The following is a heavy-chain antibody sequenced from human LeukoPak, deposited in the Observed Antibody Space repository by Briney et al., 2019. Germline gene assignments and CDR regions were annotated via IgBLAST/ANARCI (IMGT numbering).Heavy chain of an antibody. Sequence: GGSLRLSCAASGFTFSSYGMHWVRQAPGKGLEWVAVISHDGSNKYYADSVKGRFTISRDNSENTLYLQMNSLRAEDTAVYYCARIGFGYSYGQGFDYWGQGTLVSVSS. CDR3: ARIGFGYSYGQGFDY. CDR2: ISHDGSNK. V-gene: IGHV3-30*03. J-gene: IGHJ4*02. CDR1: GFTFSSYG. D-gene: IGHD5-18*01.